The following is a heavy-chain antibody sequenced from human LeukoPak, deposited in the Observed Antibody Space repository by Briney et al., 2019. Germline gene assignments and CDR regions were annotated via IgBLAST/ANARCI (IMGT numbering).Heavy chain of an antibody. CDR3: VRDRDFAFDI. CDR1: GFSFSSYT. V-gene: IGHV3-48*02. CDR2: IRSTTSAT. D-gene: IGHD3-3*01. J-gene: IGHJ3*02. Sequence: GGSLRLSCATSGFSFSSYTMNWVRQTPGKGLEWISNIRSTTSATWYADSVKGRFTISRDNAKNSLYLQMNSLRDDDTAAYYCVRDRDFAFDIWGQGTMVSVSS.